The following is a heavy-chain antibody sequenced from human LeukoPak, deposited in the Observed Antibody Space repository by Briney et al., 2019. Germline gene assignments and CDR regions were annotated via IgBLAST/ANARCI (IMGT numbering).Heavy chain of an antibody. V-gene: IGHV1-69*13. Sequence: GASVTVSCKASGYTFTSYYMHWVRQAPGQGLEWMGGIIPIFGTANYAQKFQGRVTITADESTSTAYMELSSLRSEDTAVYYCARARPTSGYYFDYWGQGTLVTVSS. CDR3: ARARPTSGYYFDY. CDR2: IIPIFGTA. CDR1: GYTFTSYY. J-gene: IGHJ4*02. D-gene: IGHD3-3*01.